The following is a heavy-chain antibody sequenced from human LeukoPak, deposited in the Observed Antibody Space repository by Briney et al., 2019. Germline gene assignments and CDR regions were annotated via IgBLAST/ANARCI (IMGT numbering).Heavy chain of an antibody. D-gene: IGHD2-15*01. CDR3: ARGGSGDRGLHI. Sequence: ASVKVACKASGYTLTNYGLNWVRQAPGQGLGWMGWINTNTGNPTYAQGFRGRFVFSLDTSVRTAYLQISSLQAEDTAVYYCARGGSGDRGLHIWGQGTMVTVSS. J-gene: IGHJ3*02. CDR2: INTNTGNP. CDR1: GYTLTNYG. V-gene: IGHV7-4-1*02.